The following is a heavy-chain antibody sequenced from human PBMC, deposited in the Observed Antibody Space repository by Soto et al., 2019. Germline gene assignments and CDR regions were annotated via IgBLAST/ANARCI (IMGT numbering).Heavy chain of an antibody. V-gene: IGHV3-66*01. J-gene: IGHJ6*03. Sequence: EVQLVESGGGLVQPGGSLRLSCVASGFTVGSTYMSWVRQAPGRGLEWVSVIYTYGSSYYADSVKGRFTISRDNSKYTLYVQMNSLRAEDTAVYFCASDNVNTRNYFYMDVWGKGTTVTVSS. CDR1: GFTVGSTY. D-gene: IGHD3-22*01. CDR2: IYTYGSS. CDR3: ASDNVNTRNYFYMDV.